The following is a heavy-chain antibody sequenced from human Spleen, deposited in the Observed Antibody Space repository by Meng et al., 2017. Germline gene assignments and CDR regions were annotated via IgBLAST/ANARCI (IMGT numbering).Heavy chain of an antibody. CDR1: GFNLGTYA. V-gene: IGHV3-23*01. CDR3: ANIAGGSHSGSSAY. J-gene: IGHJ4*02. D-gene: IGHD3-16*01. Sequence: EVQLMESGGGLVQPGGCLRLSCTASGFNLGTYAMSWVRQAPGMGLQWVAAISESGDSTSYTDSVKGRVTISRDNSKNMLYLQMNSLRADDTAVYYCANIAGGSHSGSSAYWGQGTLVTVSS. CDR2: ISESGDST.